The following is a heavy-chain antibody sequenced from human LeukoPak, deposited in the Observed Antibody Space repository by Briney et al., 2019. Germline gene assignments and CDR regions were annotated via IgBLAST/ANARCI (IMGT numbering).Heavy chain of an antibody. D-gene: IGHD1-1*01. J-gene: IGHJ4*02. CDR3: ARTSWNDIPYLDY. CDR1: GFTFRSYG. V-gene: IGHV3-48*04. CDR2: ISTSGTTK. Sequence: GGTLRLSCAASGFTFRSYGMSWVRQAPGKGLEWVSYISTSGTTKYYADSVKGRFTISRDNARNSLYLQMNSLRAEDTAIYYCARTSWNDIPYLDYWGQGTLVTVSS.